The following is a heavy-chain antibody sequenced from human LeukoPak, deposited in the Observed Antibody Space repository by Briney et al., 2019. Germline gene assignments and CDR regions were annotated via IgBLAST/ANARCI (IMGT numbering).Heavy chain of an antibody. CDR2: FSGSGGST. Sequence: GGSLRLSCAASGFTFSSYAMSWVRQAPGKGLEWVSAFSGSGGSTYYADSVKGRFTISRDNSKNTLYLQMNSLRAEDTAVYYCAKKFYSGSYFYYFDYWGQGTLVTVSS. J-gene: IGHJ4*02. CDR1: GFTFSSYA. V-gene: IGHV3-23*01. D-gene: IGHD1-26*01. CDR3: AKKFYSGSYFYYFDY.